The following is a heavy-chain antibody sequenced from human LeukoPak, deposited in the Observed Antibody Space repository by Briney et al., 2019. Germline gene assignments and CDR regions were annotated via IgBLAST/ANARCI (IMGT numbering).Heavy chain of an antibody. CDR3: ARAVATIMGWFDP. J-gene: IGHJ5*02. V-gene: IGHV3-23*01. Sequence: GGSLRLSCAASGFTFSIYVMSWVRQAPGKGLECVSALSASGDITYYADSVKGRFTVSRDNSKNTLYLQMNSLRAEDTAVYYCARAVATIMGWFDPWGQGTLVTVSS. CDR1: GFTFSIYV. CDR2: LSASGDIT. D-gene: IGHD5-12*01.